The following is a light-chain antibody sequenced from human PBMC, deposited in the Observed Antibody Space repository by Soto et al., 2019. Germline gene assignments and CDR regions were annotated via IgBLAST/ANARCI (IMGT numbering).Light chain of an antibody. CDR1: QDISNY. J-gene: IGKJ5*01. Sequence: FQMNQSPSSLSASVGDRVTITCQASQDISNYLNWYQQKPGRAPKLLIYDASTLERGVPSRFSGTGSGTLFTFAISSLQPEDIGIYYCQQSDNLPITFGQGTRLEIK. CDR2: DAS. CDR3: QQSDNLPIT. V-gene: IGKV1-33*01.